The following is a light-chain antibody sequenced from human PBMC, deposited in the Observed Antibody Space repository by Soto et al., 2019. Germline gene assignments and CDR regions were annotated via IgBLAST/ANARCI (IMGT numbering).Light chain of an antibody. V-gene: IGLV1-44*01. CDR2: SNN. Sequence: QSVLTQPPSASGTPGQRVTISCSGSRSNIGSNTVSWYQQLPGTAPKVLIYSNNKRPSGVPDRFSGSRSGTSASLAISGLQSEDEADYYCAAWDGSLNGVLFGGGTKLTVL. CDR3: AAWDGSLNGVL. J-gene: IGLJ2*01. CDR1: RSNIGSNT.